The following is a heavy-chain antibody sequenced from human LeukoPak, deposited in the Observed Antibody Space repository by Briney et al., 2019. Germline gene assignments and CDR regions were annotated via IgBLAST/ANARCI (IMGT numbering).Heavy chain of an antibody. D-gene: IGHD6-19*01. CDR1: GFTFSSYG. CDR2: ISFDGSYK. CDR3: AKDPFSCRSSGCYGIDY. Sequence: QPGGSLRLSCATSGFTFSSYGMHWVRQAPGKGLEWVATISFDGSYKNYADSVKGRFTISRDNSKNTLYMQMNSLRAEDTAVYYCAKDPFSCRSSGCYGIDYWGQGTLVTVSS. J-gene: IGHJ4*02. V-gene: IGHV3-30*18.